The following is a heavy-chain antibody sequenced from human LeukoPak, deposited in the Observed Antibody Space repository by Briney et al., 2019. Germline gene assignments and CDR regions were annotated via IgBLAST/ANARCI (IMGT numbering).Heavy chain of an antibody. CDR2: IWYDGSKN. D-gene: IGHD6-13*01. CDR3: ARILLDSSSWYYFDY. CDR1: GFTFSSYG. Sequence: GGSLRLSCAASGFTFSSYGMHWVRQAPGKGLEWVAVIWYDGSKNYYADSVKGRFTISRDNSRNTLYLQMNSLRAEDTAVYYCARILLDSSSWYYFDYWGQGTLVAVSS. J-gene: IGHJ4*02. V-gene: IGHV3-33*01.